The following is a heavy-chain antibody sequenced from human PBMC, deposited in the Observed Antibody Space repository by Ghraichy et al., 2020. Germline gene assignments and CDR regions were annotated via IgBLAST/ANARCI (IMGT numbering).Heavy chain of an antibody. D-gene: IGHD3-10*01. CDR3: ASRNYYGSQNYYVHDY. Sequence: GGSLRLSCAASGLTFSDYAMSWVRQAPGKGLEWVSAISDSGGRTYYADSVKGRFTISRDNSKNTLYLQMNSLSAEVTAVYYCASRNYYGSQNYYVHDYWGQGTLVTVSS. CDR1: GLTFSDYA. CDR2: ISDSGGRT. J-gene: IGHJ4*02. V-gene: IGHV3-23*01.